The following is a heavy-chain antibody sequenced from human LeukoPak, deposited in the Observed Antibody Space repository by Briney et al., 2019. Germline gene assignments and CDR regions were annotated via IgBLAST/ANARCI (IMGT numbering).Heavy chain of an antibody. J-gene: IGHJ5*02. Sequence: VSVKVSCKASGYTFTSYDINWVRQATGQGLEWMGWMNPNSGNTGYAQKFQGRVTMTRNTSISTAYMELSSLRSEGTAVYDCAMDFWSGQYNWFDPWGQGTLVTVSS. V-gene: IGHV1-8*01. CDR2: MNPNSGNT. CDR3: AMDFWSGQYNWFDP. D-gene: IGHD3-3*01. CDR1: GYTFTSYD.